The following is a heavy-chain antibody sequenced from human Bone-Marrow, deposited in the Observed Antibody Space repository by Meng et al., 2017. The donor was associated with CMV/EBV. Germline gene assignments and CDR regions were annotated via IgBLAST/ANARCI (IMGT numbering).Heavy chain of an antibody. V-gene: IGHV5-51*01. J-gene: IGHJ4*02. CDR3: ARGDIAAAGPFDY. D-gene: IGHD6-13*01. CDR2: IYPGDSDT. Sequence: GGSLRLSCKGSGYSFTSYWISWVRQMPGKGLEWMGIIYPGDSDTRYSPSFQGQVTISADKSISTAYLQWSSLKASDTAMYYCARGDIAAAGPFDYWGQGTLVTVSS. CDR1: GYSFTSYW.